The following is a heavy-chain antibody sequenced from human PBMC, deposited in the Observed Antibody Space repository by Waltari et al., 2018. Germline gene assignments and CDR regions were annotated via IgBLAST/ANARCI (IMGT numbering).Heavy chain of an antibody. J-gene: IGHJ4*02. CDR3: ARDWDGYCSGGSCYYFDS. Sequence: EVQLVESGGDLVQPGGSLRLSCAASGFTFTHHDINWVRQAPGKGVGREACISSSTNTIYYADSVQGRFTISRDNVKNSVFLQMNSLRVEDTAVYYCARDWDGYCSGGSCYYFDSWGQGTLVSVSS. CDR2: ISSSTNTI. D-gene: IGHD2-15*01. CDR1: GFTFTHHD. V-gene: IGHV3-48*01.